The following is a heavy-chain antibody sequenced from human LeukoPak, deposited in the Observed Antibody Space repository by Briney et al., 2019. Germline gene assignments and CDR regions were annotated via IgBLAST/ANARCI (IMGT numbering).Heavy chain of an antibody. CDR1: GGSISSYY. J-gene: IGHJ3*02. V-gene: IGHV4-59*08. CDR3: ARGGLGYCSGGSCLDAFDI. D-gene: IGHD2-15*01. Sequence: PSETLSLTCTVSGGSISSYYWSWIRQPPGKGLEWIGYIYYSGSTNYNPSLKSRVTISVDTSKNQFSLKLSSVTAADTAVYYCARGGLGYCSGGSCLDAFDIWGQGTMVTVSS. CDR2: IYYSGST.